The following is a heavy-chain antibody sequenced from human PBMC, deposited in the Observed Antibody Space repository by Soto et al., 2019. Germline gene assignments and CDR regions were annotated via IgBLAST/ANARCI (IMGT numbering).Heavy chain of an antibody. CDR2: IIPIFDTA. Sequence: QVQLVQSGAEINKHGSSVKVSCKASGGTFSSYAISWVRQAPGQGLEWMGGIIPIFDTANYAQKFQGRVTITADESTSTAYMELSSLRSEDTAVYYCAREVVVAATGWFDPWGQGTLVTVSS. J-gene: IGHJ5*02. V-gene: IGHV1-69*12. D-gene: IGHD2-15*01. CDR1: GGTFSSYA. CDR3: AREVVVAATGWFDP.